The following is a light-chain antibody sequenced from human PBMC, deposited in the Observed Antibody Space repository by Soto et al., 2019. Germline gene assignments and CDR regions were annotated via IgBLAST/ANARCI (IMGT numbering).Light chain of an antibody. CDR3: LQDYNYPRT. Sequence: AIKMTQSPSSLSASVGDGVTITCWASQDIRNDLGWYQQKAGKVPKLLIYGASTLQSGVPSRFSGRGSGTDFTLTISSLQHEDFATYYCLQDYNYPRTFGQGTKLEIK. V-gene: IGKV1-6*01. J-gene: IGKJ2*01. CDR2: GAS. CDR1: QDIRND.